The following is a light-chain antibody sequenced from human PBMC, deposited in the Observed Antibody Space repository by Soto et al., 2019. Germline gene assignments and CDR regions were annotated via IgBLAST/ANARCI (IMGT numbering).Light chain of an antibody. CDR3: GSWDSSLSAYV. CDR2: DDN. V-gene: IGLV1-51*01. J-gene: IGLJ1*01. CDR1: SSNIGGNS. Sequence: QSVLTQPPSVSAAPGQKVTISCSGSSSNIGGNSVSWYQQLPGTAPKLLIYDDNKRPSGIPDRFSRSKSGTPATLGITGFQTGDEADYYCGSWDSSLSAYVFGTGTKVTVL.